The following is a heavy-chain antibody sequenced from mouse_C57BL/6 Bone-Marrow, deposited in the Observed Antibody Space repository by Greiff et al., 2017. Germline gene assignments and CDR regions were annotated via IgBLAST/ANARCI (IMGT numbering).Heavy chain of an antibody. CDR3: ARNYSNYEALTY. D-gene: IGHD2-5*01. Sequence: EVQLVESGGGLVKPGGSLQLSCAASGFTFSDYGMHWVRQAPEKGLEWVAYISSGSSTIYYADTVKGRFTISRDNAKNTLFLQMTSLRSEDTAMYYCARNYSNYEALTYWGQGTLVTVSA. CDR1: GFTFSDYG. J-gene: IGHJ3*01. V-gene: IGHV5-17*01. CDR2: ISSGSSTI.